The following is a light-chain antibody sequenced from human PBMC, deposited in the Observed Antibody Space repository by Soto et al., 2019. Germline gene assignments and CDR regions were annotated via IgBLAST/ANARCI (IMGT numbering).Light chain of an antibody. Sequence: EIVLTQSPATLSLSPGYRATLSCRASQDISKYLAWYQQKPGQAPTLLSYDAFNRATGIPARFSGSGSGTDFTLTISSLEPEEFAVYYCQQRTNWPPYTFGQGTKLEIK. V-gene: IGKV3-11*01. CDR2: DAF. CDR3: QQRTNWPPYT. J-gene: IGKJ2*01. CDR1: QDISKY.